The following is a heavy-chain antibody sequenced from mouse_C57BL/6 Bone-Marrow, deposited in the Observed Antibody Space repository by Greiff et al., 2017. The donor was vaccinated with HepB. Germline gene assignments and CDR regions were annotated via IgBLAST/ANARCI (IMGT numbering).Heavy chain of an antibody. CDR2: INPYNGGT. CDR1: GYTFTDYY. J-gene: IGHJ2*01. CDR3: AKGTTVALFDY. Sequence: AQLQQSGPVLVKPGASVQMSCKASGYTFTDYYMNWVKQSHGKSREWIGVINPYNGGTSYNQKFKGKATLTVDKSSSTAYMELNSLTSEDSAVYYCAKGTTVALFDYWGQGTTLTVSS. V-gene: IGHV1-19*01. D-gene: IGHD1-1*01.